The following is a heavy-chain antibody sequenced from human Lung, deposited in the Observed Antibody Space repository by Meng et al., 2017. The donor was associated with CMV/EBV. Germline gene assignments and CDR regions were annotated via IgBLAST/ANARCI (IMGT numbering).Heavy chain of an antibody. CDR3: SRFDMDVEGYYGMDF. CDR1: GGSISTYY. Sequence: SXTXSLXCTVSGGSISTYYWNWLRQLPGKGLEWIGYISNSGSTDYNPSLKSRVTISVDTSKNQFSLKLTSVTAADTAVYYCSRFDMDVEGYYGMDFWGQGXTVTVSS. CDR2: ISNSGST. V-gene: IGHV4-59*01. D-gene: IGHD2-15*01. J-gene: IGHJ6*02.